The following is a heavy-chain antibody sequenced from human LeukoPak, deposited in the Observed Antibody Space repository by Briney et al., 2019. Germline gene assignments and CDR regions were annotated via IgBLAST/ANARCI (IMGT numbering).Heavy chain of an antibody. V-gene: IGHV1-24*01. D-gene: IGHD5-24*01. CDR2: FDPEDGET. CDR1: GYTLTELS. CDR3: ATGDLSYDAFDT. J-gene: IGHJ3*02. Sequence: ASVKVSCKVSGYTLTELSMHWVRQAPGEGLEWMGGFDPEDGETIYAQKFQGRVTMTEDTSTDTAYMELSSLRSEDTAVYYCATGDLSYDAFDTWGQGTMVTVSS.